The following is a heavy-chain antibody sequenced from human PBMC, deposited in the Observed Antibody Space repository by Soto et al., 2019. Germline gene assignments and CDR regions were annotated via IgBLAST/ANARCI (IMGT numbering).Heavy chain of an antibody. V-gene: IGHV1-46*01. CDR1: GYTFTSYY. CDR3: ARFGVVATTIDAFDI. CDR2: INPSGGST. D-gene: IGHD5-12*01. Sequence: GASVKVSCKASGYTFTSYYMHWVRQAPGQGLEWMGIINPSGGSTSYAQRFQGRVTMTRDTSTSTVYMELSSLRSEYSSVFYCARFGVVATTIDAFDIWGQGTMVTVSS. J-gene: IGHJ3*02.